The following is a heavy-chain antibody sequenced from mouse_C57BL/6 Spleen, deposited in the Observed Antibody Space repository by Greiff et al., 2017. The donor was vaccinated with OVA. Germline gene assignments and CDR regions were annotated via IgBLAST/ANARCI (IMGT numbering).Heavy chain of an antibody. CDR3: ARSKGELYYAMDY. D-gene: IGHD2-12*01. Sequence: VQLQQSGPELVKPGASVKISCKASGYAFSSSWMNWVKQRPGKGLEWIGRIYPGDGDTNYNGKFKGKATLTADKSSSTAYMQLSSLTSEDSSVYFCARSKGELYYAMDYWGQGTSVTVSS. CDR2: IYPGDGDT. V-gene: IGHV1-82*01. CDR1: GYAFSSSW. J-gene: IGHJ4*01.